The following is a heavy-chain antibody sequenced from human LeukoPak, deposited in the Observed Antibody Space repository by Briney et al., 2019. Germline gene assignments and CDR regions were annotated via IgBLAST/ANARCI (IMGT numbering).Heavy chain of an antibody. CDR2: ISGSGADT. D-gene: IGHD3-10*01. CDR1: GFTLSSYA. CDR3: AKQLDSGNYYPTGDDH. Sequence: PGGSLRLSCAASGFTLSSYATSWVRQAPGKGLEWVSAISGSGADTYYADSVKGRFTISRDTSKNTLYLQMNSLRDEDTAVYYCAKQLDSGNYYPTGDDHWGQGTLVTVSS. J-gene: IGHJ4*02. V-gene: IGHV3-23*01.